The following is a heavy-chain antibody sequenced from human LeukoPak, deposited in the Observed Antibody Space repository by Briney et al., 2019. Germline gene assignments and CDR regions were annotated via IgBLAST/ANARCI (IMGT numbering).Heavy chain of an antibody. CDR3: AKSRSGSANWALQIFDN. CDR2: INPNSGGT. CDR1: GYTFTGYY. Sequence: ASVKVSCKASGYTFTGYYMHWVRQAPGQGLEWMGWINPNSGGTNYAQKFQGRVTMTRDTSISTAYMELSRLRSDDTAVYYCAKSRSGSANWALQIFDNWGQGTLVTVSS. V-gene: IGHV1-2*02. D-gene: IGHD1-1*01. J-gene: IGHJ4*02.